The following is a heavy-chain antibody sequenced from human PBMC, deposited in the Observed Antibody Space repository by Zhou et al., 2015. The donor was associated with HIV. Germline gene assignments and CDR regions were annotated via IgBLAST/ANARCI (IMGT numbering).Heavy chain of an antibody. J-gene: IGHJ4*02. Sequence: QVQLVQSGAEVKKPGSSVKVSCKASGYTFTSYGISWVRQAPGQGLEWMGWISAYNGNTNYAQKLQGRVTMTTDTSTSTAYMELRSLRSDDTAVYYCARDSNWRGITMIVVANMGDYWGQGTLVTVSS. CDR3: ARDSNWRGITMIVVANMGDY. CDR2: ISAYNGNT. D-gene: IGHD3-22*01. CDR1: GYTFTSYG. V-gene: IGHV1-18*01.